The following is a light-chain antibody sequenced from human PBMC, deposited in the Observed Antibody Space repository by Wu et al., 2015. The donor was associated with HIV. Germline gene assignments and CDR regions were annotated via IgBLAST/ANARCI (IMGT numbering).Light chain of an antibody. V-gene: IGKV3-20*01. CDR2: GAS. J-gene: IGKJ1*01. CDR1: QSLSRNY. CDR3: QQYASPPRT. Sequence: EIVLTQSPGTLSLSPGEGATLSCRASQSLSRNYLAWYQLKPGQTPRLLIYGASSRATGIPDRSSGSGSGTDFTLTISRLEPDDFAVYFCQQYASPPRTFGQGTKVE.